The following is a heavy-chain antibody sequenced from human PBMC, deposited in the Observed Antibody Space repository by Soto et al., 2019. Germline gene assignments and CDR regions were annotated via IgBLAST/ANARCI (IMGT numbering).Heavy chain of an antibody. V-gene: IGHV3-23*01. CDR1: EFSFSRYA. J-gene: IGHJ4*02. CDR2: LGPDGRNT. Sequence: PGGSLRLSCVASEFSFSRYAMTWVRQAAGKGLQWVAGLGPDGRNTFYGESVRGRFTISRDNSRNTLYLQMSSLRAEDTAVYFCVKQMTTWTDSFFDFWGQGSQVTVSS. CDR3: VKQMTTWTDSFFDF. D-gene: IGHD4-17*01.